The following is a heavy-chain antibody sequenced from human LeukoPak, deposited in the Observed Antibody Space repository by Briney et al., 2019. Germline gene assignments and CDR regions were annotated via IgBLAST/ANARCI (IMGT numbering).Heavy chain of an antibody. CDR1: GYTFTSYD. CDR2: MNPNSGNT. Sequence: GASVKVSCKASGYTFTSYDINWVRQATGQGLEWMGWMNPNSGNTGYAQKFQGRVTMTRNTSISTAYMELSSLRSEDTAVYYCARSASWGSSWYRFVVHWFDPWGQGTLVTVSS. V-gene: IGHV1-8*01. CDR3: ARSASWGSSWYRFVVHWFDP. D-gene: IGHD6-13*01. J-gene: IGHJ5*02.